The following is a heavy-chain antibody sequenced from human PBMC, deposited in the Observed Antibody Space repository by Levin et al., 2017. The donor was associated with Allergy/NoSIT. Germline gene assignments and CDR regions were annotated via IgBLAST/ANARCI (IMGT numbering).Heavy chain of an antibody. D-gene: IGHD2-2*01. J-gene: IGHJ6*04. CDR1: GFTFSSYS. CDR2: ITSSINTI. Sequence: PSQTLSLTCAASGFTFSSYSMNWVRQAPGKGLEWVSYITSSINTIYYADSVKGRFTISRDNSKNSLYLQMNSLRSEDTAVYYCARLDIVLVPAGPVSVWGKGTTVTVSS. V-gene: IGHV3-48*01. CDR3: ARLDIVLVPAGPVSV.